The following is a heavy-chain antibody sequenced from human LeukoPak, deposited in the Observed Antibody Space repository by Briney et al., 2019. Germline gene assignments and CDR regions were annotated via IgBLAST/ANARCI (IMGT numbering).Heavy chain of an antibody. V-gene: IGHV3-7*01. D-gene: IGHD2-15*01. Sequence: PGGSLRLSCAASGFTFTTYAITWVRQAPGKGLEWVANIKQDGSEKYYVDSVKGRFTISRDNAKDSLYLQMNSLRAEDTAVYYCARTVVVAAYYFDYWGQGTLVTVSS. CDR1: GFTFTTYA. CDR2: IKQDGSEK. CDR3: ARTVVVAAYYFDY. J-gene: IGHJ4*02.